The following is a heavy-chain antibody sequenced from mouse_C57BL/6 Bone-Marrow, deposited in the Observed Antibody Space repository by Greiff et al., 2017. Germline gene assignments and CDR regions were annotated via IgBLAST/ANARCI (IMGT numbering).Heavy chain of an antibody. Sequence: EVQLVESGGGLVKPGGSLKLSCAASGFTFSDYGMHWVRQAPEKGLEWVAYISSGSSTIDYADTVKGRFTISRDNAKNTLFLQMTSLRSEDTAMYYCARGLAYWGQGTLVTVSA. CDR1: GFTFSDYG. V-gene: IGHV5-17*01. CDR2: ISSGSSTI. J-gene: IGHJ3*01. CDR3: ARGLAY.